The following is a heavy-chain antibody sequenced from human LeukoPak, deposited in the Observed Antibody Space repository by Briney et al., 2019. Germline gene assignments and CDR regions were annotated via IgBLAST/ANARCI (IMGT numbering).Heavy chain of an antibody. CDR1: GGSISSYY. D-gene: IGHD6-13*01. Sequence: PSETLSLTCTVSGGSISSYYWSWIRQPPGKGLEWIGYIYNSGSTNYNPSLKSRVTISVDTSKNQFSLKLSSVTAADTAVYYCARTRNEQQLAHYFDYWGQGTLVTVSS. CDR3: ARTRNEQQLAHYFDY. V-gene: IGHV4-59*01. J-gene: IGHJ4*02. CDR2: IYNSGST.